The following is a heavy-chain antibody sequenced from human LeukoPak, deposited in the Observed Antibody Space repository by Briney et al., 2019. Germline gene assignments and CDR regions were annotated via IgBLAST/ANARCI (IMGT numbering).Heavy chain of an antibody. Sequence: SETLSLTCTVPGGSMSSYYWTWIRQPPGKGLEWVGYIYYSGTTKYNPSLKSRVTISLDTSKNQFSLELSSVTAADTAVYYCARAPYSSTWYLEYFDFWGEGTLVTVSS. CDR2: IYYSGTT. J-gene: IGHJ4*02. CDR1: GGSMSSYY. D-gene: IGHD6-13*01. CDR3: ARAPYSSTWYLEYFDF. V-gene: IGHV4-59*01.